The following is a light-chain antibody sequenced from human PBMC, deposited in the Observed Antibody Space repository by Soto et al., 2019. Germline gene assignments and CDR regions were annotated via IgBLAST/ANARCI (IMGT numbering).Light chain of an antibody. CDR3: QQRSNWPPT. Sequence: EIVMTQSPATLSLSPGERASLSCRASQSVSSNVAWYQQKRGQAPRLLIYAASTRATGIPTRFSGSGSGTEFTLTISSLQSEDFAVYYCQQRSNWPPTFGPGTKVDIK. J-gene: IGKJ3*01. CDR1: QSVSSN. CDR2: AAS. V-gene: IGKV3-15*01.